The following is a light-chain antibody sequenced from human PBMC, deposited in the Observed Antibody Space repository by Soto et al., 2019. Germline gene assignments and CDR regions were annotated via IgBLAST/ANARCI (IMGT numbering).Light chain of an antibody. V-gene: IGKV3-11*01. CDR3: PQRSNWPLP. J-gene: IGKJ3*01. CDR2: GAS. Sequence: TLAVFPGESAPLSCRASQSVSSNLAWYQQKPGQAPRLLIYGASIRATGIPARFSGSGSGTDFTLTISSLEPEDFAVYYCPQRSNWPLPFGPG. CDR1: QSVSSN.